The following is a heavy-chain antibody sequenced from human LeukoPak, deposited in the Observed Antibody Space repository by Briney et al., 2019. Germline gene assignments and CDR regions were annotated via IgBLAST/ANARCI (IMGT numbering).Heavy chain of an antibody. V-gene: IGHV4-38-2*01. CDR2: IYHSGNT. Sequence: SETLSLTCAVSGYPISSGYCWGWIRQPPGKGLEWIGSIYHSGNTYYNPSLESRVTISVDTSKNQFSLRLTSVTAADTAVYFCARIPHTTIRGVTTLYGVDVWGKGTTVTVSS. J-gene: IGHJ6*04. D-gene: IGHD3-10*01. CDR1: GYPISSGYC. CDR3: ARIPHTTIRGVTTLYGVDV.